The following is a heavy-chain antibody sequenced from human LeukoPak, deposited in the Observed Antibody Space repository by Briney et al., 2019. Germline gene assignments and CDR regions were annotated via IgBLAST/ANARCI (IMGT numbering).Heavy chain of an antibody. CDR1: GGSISSGGYY. D-gene: IGHD3-3*01. J-gene: IGHJ3*02. Sequence: SETLSLTCTVSGGSISSGGYYWSWIRQHPGKGLEWIGYIYYSGSTYYNPSLKSRVTISVDTSKNQFSLNLSSVTAADTAVYYCARGRTIFGVVNDAFDIWGQGTMVTVSS. V-gene: IGHV4-31*03. CDR3: ARGRTIFGVVNDAFDI. CDR2: IYYSGST.